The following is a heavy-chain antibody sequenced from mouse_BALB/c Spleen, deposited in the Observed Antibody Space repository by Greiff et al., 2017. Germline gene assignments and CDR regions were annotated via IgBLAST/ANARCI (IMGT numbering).Heavy chain of an antibody. Sequence: QVQLQQSGAELVMPGASVKMSCKASGYTFTDYWMHWVKQRPGQGLEWIGAIDTSDSYTSYNQKFKGKATLTVDESSSTAYMQLSSLTSEDSAVYYCARGGGNYPYYFDYWGQGTTLTVSS. D-gene: IGHD2-1*01. CDR2: IDTSDSYT. J-gene: IGHJ2*01. CDR1: GYTFTDYW. V-gene: IGHV1-69*01. CDR3: ARGGGNYPYYFDY.